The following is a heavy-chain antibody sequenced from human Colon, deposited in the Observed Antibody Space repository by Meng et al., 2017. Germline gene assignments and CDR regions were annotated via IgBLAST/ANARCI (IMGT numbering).Heavy chain of an antibody. D-gene: IGHD3-16*02. Sequence: QGRPQGAGPGLGRASGAPSLTCTGSWGSCRRGRYYWSWNRQPPGKGLEWIGYIYYSGSTNYNPSLKSRVTISVDTSKNQFSLKLSSVTAADTAVYYCARGMTNGITFGGVIVNWGQGTLVTVSS. J-gene: IGHJ4*02. CDR2: IYYSGST. CDR1: WGSCRRGRYY. CDR3: ARGMTNGITFGGVIVN. V-gene: IGHV4-61*01.